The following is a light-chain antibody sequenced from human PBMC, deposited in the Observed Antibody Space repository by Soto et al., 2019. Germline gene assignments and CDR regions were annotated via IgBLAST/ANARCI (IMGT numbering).Light chain of an antibody. V-gene: IGLV2-14*01. Sequence: QSVLTQPASVSGSPGQSITISCTGTYTDVGGYNRVSWYQHHAGKGPKMLIFEVDNRPSGISDRFSGPKSGDTASLTISVLQAEEEPDYDCFSYIESSLTPWVFGGGTKLTVL. CDR2: EVD. CDR1: YTDVGGYNR. J-gene: IGLJ3*02. CDR3: FSYIESSLTPWV.